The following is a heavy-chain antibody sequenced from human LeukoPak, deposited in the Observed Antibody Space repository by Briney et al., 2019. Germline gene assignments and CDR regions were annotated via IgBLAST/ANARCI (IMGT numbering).Heavy chain of an antibody. J-gene: IGHJ4*02. CDR2: IYPGDSDT. V-gene: IGHV5-51*01. Sequence: AGESLKISCKGSGSSFTSYWIGWVRPMPGKGLEWMGIIYPGDSDTRYSPSFQGQVTISADKSISTAYLQWSSLKASDTAMYYCARQGQRVPAAMNYWGQGTLVTVSS. CDR3: ARQGQRVPAAMNY. D-gene: IGHD2-2*01. CDR1: GSSFTSYW.